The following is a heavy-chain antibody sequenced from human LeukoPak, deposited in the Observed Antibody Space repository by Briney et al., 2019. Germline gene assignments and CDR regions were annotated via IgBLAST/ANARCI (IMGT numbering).Heavy chain of an antibody. J-gene: IGHJ3*02. Sequence: GGSLRLSCAASGFTFSSYDMYWVRQATGKGLEWVSAIGTAGDTYYPGSVKGRFTISRENAKNSLYLQMNSLRVGDTAVYYCARGRVGGQRTDTFDIWGQGTMVTVSS. V-gene: IGHV3-13*01. CDR1: GFTFSSYD. CDR3: ARGRVGGQRTDTFDI. CDR2: IGTAGDT. D-gene: IGHD1-26*01.